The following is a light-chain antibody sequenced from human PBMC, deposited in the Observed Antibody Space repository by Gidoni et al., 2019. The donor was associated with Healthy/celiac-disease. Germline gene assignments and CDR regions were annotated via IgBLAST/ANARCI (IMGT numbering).Light chain of an antibody. CDR2: GAS. J-gene: IGKJ2*01. CDR3: QQYNNWPHP. CDR1: QSVSSN. V-gene: IGKV3-15*01. Sequence: EIVMTHSPATLSVSPGERATLSCRASQSVSSNLAWYQQKPGQAPRLLIYGASTRATGIPAGWSGSGCETEFTLTISSLQSEDFAGHYCQQYNNWPHPFGQGTKLEIK.